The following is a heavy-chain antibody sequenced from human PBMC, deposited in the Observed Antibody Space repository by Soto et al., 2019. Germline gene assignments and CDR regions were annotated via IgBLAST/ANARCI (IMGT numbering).Heavy chain of an antibody. CDR2: IYHTGTT. CDR3: ARHIAVLRTRGFDF. V-gene: IGHV4-4*02. Sequence: QVQLQESGPGLVKHSGTLSLTCAVSGGSISDNWWSWVRHPPGKGLEWIGEIYHTGTTHYNPSLWSRVTISIDKSKNQFSLKLSSVTAAATAVYYCARHIAVLRTRGFDFWGQGTLVTVSS. J-gene: IGHJ4*02. CDR1: GGSISDNW. D-gene: IGHD2-21*01.